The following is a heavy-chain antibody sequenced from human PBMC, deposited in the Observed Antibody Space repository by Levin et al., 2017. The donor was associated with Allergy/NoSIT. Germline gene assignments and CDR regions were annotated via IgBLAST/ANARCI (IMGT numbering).Heavy chain of an antibody. CDR2: INPSGGST. V-gene: IGHV1-46*01. J-gene: IGHJ6*02. CDR1: GYTFTSYY. Sequence: ASVKVSCKASGYTFTSYYMHWVRQAPGQGLEWMGIINPSGGSTSYAQKFQGRVTMTRDTSTSTVYMELSSLRSEDRAVYYCARGGIVVVVAATINYGMDVWGQGTTVTVSS. CDR3: ARGGIVVVVAATINYGMDV. D-gene: IGHD2-15*01.